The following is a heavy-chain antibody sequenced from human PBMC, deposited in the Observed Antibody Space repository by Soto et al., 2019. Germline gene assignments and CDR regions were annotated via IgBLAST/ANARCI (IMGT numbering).Heavy chain of an antibody. CDR1: GYTFTRSG. Sequence: QVQLVQSGAEVKKPGASVKVSCKASGYTFTRSGISWVRQAPGQGPEWMGWISSYNGDTNYAQTFQGRVTMTTDTSTSIAYMELRSLRSDDTAVYYCAREGVAPYYYSGMDVWGQGTPVTVSS. CDR2: ISSYNGDT. D-gene: IGHD5-12*01. V-gene: IGHV1-18*01. CDR3: AREGVAPYYYSGMDV. J-gene: IGHJ6*02.